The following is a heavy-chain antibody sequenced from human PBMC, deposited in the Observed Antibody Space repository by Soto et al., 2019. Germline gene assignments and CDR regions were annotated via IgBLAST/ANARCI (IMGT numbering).Heavy chain of an antibody. CDR3: ARGKDGRRAGTYYFDIDA. J-gene: IGHJ6*03. V-gene: IGHV3-7*01. CDR1: GFSIRDYW. D-gene: IGHD1-1*01. CDR2: IKQDGSEK. Sequence: EEQLVESGGGLVQPGGSLRLSCAASGFSIRDYWMTWVRQAPGKGLDWVANIKQDGSEKFYVDSLKGRFTISRDDAKNSVYVLMNGLRADDTAVYYCARGKDGRRAGTYYFDIDAWGKGTTVTLSS.